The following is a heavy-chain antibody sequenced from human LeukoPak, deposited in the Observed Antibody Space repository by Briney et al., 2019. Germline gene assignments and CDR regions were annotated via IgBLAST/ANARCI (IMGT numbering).Heavy chain of an antibody. CDR1: GGSISSYY. D-gene: IGHD4-23*01. CDR3: ARHQSAPRRGGNAFDY. CDR2: IYYSGST. Sequence: SETLSLTCTVSGGSISSYYWSWIRQPPGKGLEWIGYIYYSGSTNYNPSLKSRVTISVDTSKNQFSLKLSSVTAADTAVYYCARHQSAPRRGGNAFDYWGQGTLVTVSS. J-gene: IGHJ4*02. V-gene: IGHV4-59*08.